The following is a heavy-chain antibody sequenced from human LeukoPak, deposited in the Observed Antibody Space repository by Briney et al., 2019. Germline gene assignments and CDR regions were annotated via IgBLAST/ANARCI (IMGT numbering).Heavy chain of an antibody. CDR3: AREDGEYDAFDI. CDR1: GYTFTGYY. J-gene: IGHJ3*02. CDR2: INPNSGGT. D-gene: IGHD2/OR15-2a*01. Sequence: ASVKVSCKASGYTFTGYYMHWVRQAPGQGLEGMGGINPNSGGTNYAQKFQGRVTMTRDTSISTAYMELSRLRSDDTAVDYCAREDGEYDAFDIWGQGTMVTVSS. V-gene: IGHV1-2*02.